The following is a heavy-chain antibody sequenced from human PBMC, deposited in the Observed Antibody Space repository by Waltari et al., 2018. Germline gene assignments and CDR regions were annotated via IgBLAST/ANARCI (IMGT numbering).Heavy chain of an antibody. J-gene: IGHJ4*02. Sequence: QVQLVQSGAEVKKPGSSVKVSCKASGGTFSSYAISWVRQAPGQGLEWMVRFLPPLGTANYARKFQGRSTITADKSTSTAYMELSSLRSEDTAVYYCARDTYRTGTSLGGDCLFDYWGQGTLVTVSS. CDR3: ARDTYRTGTSLGGDCLFDY. CDR2: FLPPLGTA. D-gene: IGHD2-21*01. V-gene: IGHV1-69*04. CDR1: GGTFSSYA.